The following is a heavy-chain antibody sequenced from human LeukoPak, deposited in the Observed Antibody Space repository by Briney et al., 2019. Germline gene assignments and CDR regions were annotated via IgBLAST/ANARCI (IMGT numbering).Heavy chain of an antibody. CDR3: AEITMIRGFDY. V-gene: IGHV3-23*01. D-gene: IGHD3-10*01. Sequence: GGSLRLSCAASGFAFSSQAMGWVRQAPGKGLEWVSVISDSGSLTYYADSVKGRFTVSRDNSKNTVDLQMNSLRAEDTAVYYCAEITMIRGFDYWGQGTLVTVSS. J-gene: IGHJ4*02. CDR1: GFAFSSQA. CDR2: ISDSGSLT.